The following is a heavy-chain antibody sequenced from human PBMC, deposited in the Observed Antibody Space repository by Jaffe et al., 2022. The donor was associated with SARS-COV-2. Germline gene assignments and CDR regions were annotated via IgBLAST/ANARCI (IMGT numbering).Heavy chain of an antibody. CDR1: GGSISSSSYY. V-gene: IGHV4-39*01. Sequence: QLQLQESGPGLVKPSETLSLTCTVSGGSISSSSYYWGWIRQPPGKGLEWIGSIYYSGSTYYNPSLKSRVTISVDTSKNQFSLKLSSVTAADTAVYYCARTHYDFWSGTRVGNWFDPWGQGTLVTVSS. D-gene: IGHD3-3*01. CDR3: ARTHYDFWSGTRVGNWFDP. J-gene: IGHJ5*02. CDR2: IYYSGST.